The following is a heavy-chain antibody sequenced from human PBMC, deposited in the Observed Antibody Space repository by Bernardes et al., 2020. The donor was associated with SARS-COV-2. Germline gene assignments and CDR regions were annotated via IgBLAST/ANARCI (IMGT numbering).Heavy chain of an antibody. D-gene: IGHD1-1*01. CDR1: GFTFDDYP. J-gene: IGHJ4*02. V-gene: IGHV3-49*03. CDR3: TRGGHGKYFDY. CDR2: LRNKHYGETT. Sequence: PGGSLRLSCTASGFTFDDYPITWFRQAPGKGLEWVGFLRNKHYGETTEYAASVKGRFTISKDDSKSVAYLQMDSLKTDDTALYYCTRGGHGKYFDYWGQGTLVTVSS.